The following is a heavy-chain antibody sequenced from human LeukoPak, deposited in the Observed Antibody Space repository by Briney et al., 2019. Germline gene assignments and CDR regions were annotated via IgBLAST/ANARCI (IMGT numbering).Heavy chain of an antibody. V-gene: IGHV3-23*01. CDR3: AKRGGVAAAVFYYFDY. CDR2: ISGSGGST. CDR1: GFTFSSYA. Sequence: GGSLRLPCAASGFTFSSYAMSWVRQAPGKGLEWVSAISGSGGSTYYADSVKGRFTISRDNSKNTLYLQMNSLRAEDTAVYYCAKRGGVAAAVFYYFDYWGQGTLVTVSS. D-gene: IGHD6-13*01. J-gene: IGHJ4*02.